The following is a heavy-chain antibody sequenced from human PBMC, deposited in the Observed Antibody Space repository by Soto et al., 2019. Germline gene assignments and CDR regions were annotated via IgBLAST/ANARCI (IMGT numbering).Heavy chain of an antibody. CDR3: AGSNWNYGYYYYYMDV. J-gene: IGHJ6*03. V-gene: IGHV3-48*01. Sequence: GGSLRLSCAASGFTFSSYSMNWVRQAPGKGLEWVSYISSSSSTIYYADSVKGRFTISRDNAKNSLYLQMNSLRAEDTAVYYCAGSNWNYGYYYYYMDVWGKGTTVTVSS. D-gene: IGHD1-7*01. CDR1: GFTFSSYS. CDR2: ISSSSSTI.